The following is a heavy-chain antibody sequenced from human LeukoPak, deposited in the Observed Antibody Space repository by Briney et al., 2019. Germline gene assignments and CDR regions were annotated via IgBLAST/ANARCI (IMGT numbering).Heavy chain of an antibody. Sequence: GGSLRLSCAASGFTFSNDVMSWVRQAPGKGPEWVSSISASGGGTVYADSVKGRVTISRDNSKNTLYLQMHSLRAEDTAVYSCAKNLLGSEAFSWHFDLWGRGTLVTVSS. D-gene: IGHD1-26*01. CDR2: ISASGGGT. V-gene: IGHV3-23*01. J-gene: IGHJ2*01. CDR1: GFTFSNDV. CDR3: AKNLLGSEAFSWHFDL.